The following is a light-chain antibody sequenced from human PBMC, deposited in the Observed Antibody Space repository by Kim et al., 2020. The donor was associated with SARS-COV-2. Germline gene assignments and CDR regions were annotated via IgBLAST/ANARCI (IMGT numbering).Light chain of an antibody. CDR2: DAS. J-gene: IGKJ4*01. CDR1: QSVSSY. CDR3: QQRSNWPPALT. Sequence: EIVLTQSPATLSLSPGERATLSCRASQSVSSYLAWYQQKPGQAPRLLIYDASNRATGIPARFSGSGSGTDFTLTISSLEPEDFAVYYCQQRSNWPPALTLGGGTKLEI. V-gene: IGKV3-11*01.